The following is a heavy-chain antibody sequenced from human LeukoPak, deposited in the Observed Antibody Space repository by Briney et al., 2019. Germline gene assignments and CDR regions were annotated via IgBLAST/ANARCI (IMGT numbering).Heavy chain of an antibody. CDR1: GGSISSYY. CDR3: ARDLRIPGSGWNFDY. Sequence: PSETLSLTCTVSGGSISSYYWSWIRQPPGKGLEWIGYIYYSGSTNYNPSLKSRVTISVDTSKNQSSLKLSSVTAADTAVYYCARDLRIPGSGWNFDYWGQGTLVTVSS. J-gene: IGHJ4*02. D-gene: IGHD2-15*01. CDR2: IYYSGST. V-gene: IGHV4-59*01.